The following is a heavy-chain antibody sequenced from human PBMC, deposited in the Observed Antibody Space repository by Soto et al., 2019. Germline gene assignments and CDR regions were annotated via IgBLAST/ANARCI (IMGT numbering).Heavy chain of an antibody. D-gene: IGHD3-22*01. J-gene: IGHJ4*02. CDR2: IYHSGST. CDR3: VLSSGTISDY. Sequence: SETLSLTCTVSGGSISSYYWSWIRQPPGKGLGWIGYIYHSGSTYYNPSLKSRVTISVDRSKNQFSLKLSSVTAADTAVYYCVLSSGTISDYWGQGTLVTVSS. V-gene: IGHV4-59*01. CDR1: GGSISSYY.